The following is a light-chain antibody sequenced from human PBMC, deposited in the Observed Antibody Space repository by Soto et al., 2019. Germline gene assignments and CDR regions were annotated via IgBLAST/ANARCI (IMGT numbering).Light chain of an antibody. CDR2: GAS. V-gene: IGKV3-15*01. CDR1: QSVSSN. Sequence: EIVMTQSPVTLSVSPGERATLSSRASQSVSSNLAWYQQKCGQAPRLLIYGASTRATGIPARFSGNGSGTEFTLTISSLQSEDFAIYYCQQYNNWPPYTFGQGTKLEI. J-gene: IGKJ2*01. CDR3: QQYNNWPPYT.